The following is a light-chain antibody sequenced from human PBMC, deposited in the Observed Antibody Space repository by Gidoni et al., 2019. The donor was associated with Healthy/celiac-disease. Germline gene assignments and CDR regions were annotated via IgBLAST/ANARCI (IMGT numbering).Light chain of an antibody. CDR3: MQALQTRLT. CDR2: LGS. Sequence: DIVMTQSPLSLPVTPGEPASISCRSSQSLLHRNGYHYLDWYLQKPGQSPQLLIYLGSNRASGVPDRFSGSGSCTDFTLKISRVEAEDVGVYYCMQALQTRLTFXGXTKVEIK. CDR1: QSLLHRNGYHY. V-gene: IGKV2-28*01. J-gene: IGKJ4*01.